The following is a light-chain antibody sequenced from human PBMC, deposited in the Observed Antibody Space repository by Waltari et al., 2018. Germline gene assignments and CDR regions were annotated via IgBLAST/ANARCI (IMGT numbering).Light chain of an antibody. V-gene: IGLV4-69*01. CDR1: SGHRSYA. CDR3: QTWGTGIRVV. CDR2: LNSDGSH. Sequence: QLVLTQSPSASVSLGASVKLTCTLSSGHRSYAIAWHQQQPEKGPRYLMKLNSDGSHSKGDGIPVRFSGSSSGAERYLTISGLQSEDEADYYCQTWGTGIRVVFGGGTKLTVL. J-gene: IGLJ2*01.